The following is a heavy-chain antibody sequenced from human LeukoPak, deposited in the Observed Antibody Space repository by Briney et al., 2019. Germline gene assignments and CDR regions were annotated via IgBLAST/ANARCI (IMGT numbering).Heavy chain of an antibody. CDR2: INHSGST. Sequence: SETLSLTCAVYGGSFSGYYWSWIRQPPGKGLEWIGEINHSGSTNYNPSLKSRVTISVDTSKNQFSLNLRSVTAADTAEYYCARGRYGFAYWGQGTLVTVSS. CDR1: GGSFSGYY. J-gene: IGHJ4*02. CDR3: ARGRYGFAY. V-gene: IGHV4-34*01. D-gene: IGHD3-9*01.